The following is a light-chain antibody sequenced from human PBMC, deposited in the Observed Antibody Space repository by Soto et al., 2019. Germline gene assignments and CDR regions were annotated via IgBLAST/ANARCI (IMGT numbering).Light chain of an antibody. J-gene: IGLJ2*01. V-gene: IGLV2-23*01. Sequence: QSALTQPASVSGSPGQSITISCTGTSSDVGSYNLVSWYQQHPGKAPKLIIYEGTHRPSGVSNRFSGSKSGNTASLTISGLQAEDEAHYYCSSYAGRVVFGGGPKVTVL. CDR1: SSDVGSYNL. CDR2: EGT. CDR3: SSYAGRVV.